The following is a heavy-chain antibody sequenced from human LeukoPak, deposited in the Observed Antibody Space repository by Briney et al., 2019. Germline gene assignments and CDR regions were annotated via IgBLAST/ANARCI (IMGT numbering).Heavy chain of an antibody. J-gene: IGHJ6*02. V-gene: IGHV5-51*01. CDR2: ICPGDSDT. Sequence: GESLKISCKGSGYSFTSYWIGWVRQMPGKGLEWMGIICPGDSDTRYSPSFQGQVTISADKSISTAYLQWSSLKASDTAMYYCARHKGPYYYGMDVWGQGTTVTVSS. CDR3: ARHKGPYYYGMDV. CDR1: GYSFTSYW.